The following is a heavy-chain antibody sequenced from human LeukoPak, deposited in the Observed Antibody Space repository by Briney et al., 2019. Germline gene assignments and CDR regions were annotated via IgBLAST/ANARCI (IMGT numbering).Heavy chain of an antibody. CDR1: GFTFRSNT. D-gene: IGHD4/OR15-4a*01. CDR3: AKTLTSGASGD. J-gene: IGHJ3*01. Sequence: GGSLRLSCAASGFTFRSNTMSWVRQAPGRGLEWVSVISGSGSSTYYADSVKGRFTISRDNSMNTLYLQMSSLRAEDTAVYYCAKTLTSGASGDWGQGTMVTVSS. V-gene: IGHV3-23*01. CDR2: ISGSGSST.